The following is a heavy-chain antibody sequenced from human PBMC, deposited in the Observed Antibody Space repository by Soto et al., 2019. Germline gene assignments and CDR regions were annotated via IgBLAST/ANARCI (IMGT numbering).Heavy chain of an antibody. CDR2: IIPIFDSP. CDR1: GGSFSTYA. V-gene: IGHV1-69*06. Sequence: ASVKVSCKASGGSFSTYAFSWVRQAPGHGLEWMGGIIPIFDSPYYAQNFQGRVTIAADRSTSTVYMELSSLTPEDTAVYYCARGAECRGYCLKKFNWLGPWGQGTLVTVSS. D-gene: IGHD2-15*01. CDR3: ARGAECRGYCLKKFNWLGP. J-gene: IGHJ5*02.